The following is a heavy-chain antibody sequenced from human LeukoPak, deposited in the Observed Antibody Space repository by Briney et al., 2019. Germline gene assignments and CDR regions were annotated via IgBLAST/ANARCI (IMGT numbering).Heavy chain of an antibody. Sequence: SVKVSCKASGGTFSSYAISWVRQAPGQGLEWMGGIIPIFGTANYAQKFQGRVTITADESTSTAYMELSSLRSDDTAVYYCARDDQLRLLGHTYNWFDPWGQGTLVTVSS. CDR1: GGTFSSYA. D-gene: IGHD4-17*01. CDR2: IIPIFGTA. J-gene: IGHJ5*02. V-gene: IGHV1-69*13. CDR3: ARDDQLRLLGHTYNWFDP.